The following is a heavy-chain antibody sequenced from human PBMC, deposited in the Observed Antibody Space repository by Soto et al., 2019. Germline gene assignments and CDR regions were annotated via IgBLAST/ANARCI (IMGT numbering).Heavy chain of an antibody. J-gene: IGHJ6*02. CDR3: AREYYYAMDV. CDR1: GFTFRDYY. V-gene: IGHV3-11*05. CDR2: IDSSTKYT. Sequence: QVQLVESGGGLVRPGGSLRLSCEASGFTFRDYYMTWFRQAPGKGLEWLSYIDSSTKYTNYADSVKGRFTISRANAKNSRYLQMNSLRADDTAVYYCAREYYYAMDVWGQGTMVTVSS.